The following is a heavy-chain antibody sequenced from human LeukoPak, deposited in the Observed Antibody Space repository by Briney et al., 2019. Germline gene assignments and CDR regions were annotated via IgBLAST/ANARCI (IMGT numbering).Heavy chain of an antibody. Sequence: PGGSLRLSCAASGFTFSSYAMSWVRQAPGKGLEWASAISGSGGSTYYADSVKGRFTISRDNSKNTLYLQMNSLRAEDTAVYYCAKDRNCSSTSCYRGVVDVWGQGTTVTVSS. V-gene: IGHV3-23*01. D-gene: IGHD2-2*01. CDR2: ISGSGGST. CDR1: GFTFSSYA. J-gene: IGHJ6*02. CDR3: AKDRNCSSTSCYRGVVDV.